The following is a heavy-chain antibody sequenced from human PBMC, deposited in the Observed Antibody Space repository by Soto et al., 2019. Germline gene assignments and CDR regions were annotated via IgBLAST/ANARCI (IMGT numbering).Heavy chain of an antibody. D-gene: IGHD6-19*01. J-gene: IGHJ4*02. CDR3: TTKQIAVAGSDY. CDR2: IKSKTDGGTR. Sequence: EVQLVESGGGLVKPGGSLRLSCTASGFTFSNAWMSWVRQAPGKGLEWVGRIKSKTDGGTRDYAAPVKGRFSISRDDSKNTLYLQMNSLKSEDTAVYYCTTKQIAVAGSDYWGQGTLVTVSS. CDR1: GFTFSNAW. V-gene: IGHV3-15*01.